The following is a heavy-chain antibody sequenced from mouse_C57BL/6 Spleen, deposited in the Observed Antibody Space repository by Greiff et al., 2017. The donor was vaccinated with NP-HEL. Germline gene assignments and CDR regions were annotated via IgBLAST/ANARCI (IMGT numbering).Heavy chain of an antibody. V-gene: IGHV1-85*01. D-gene: IGHD1-1*01. CDR3: ARGITTVVAGY. J-gene: IGHJ2*01. CDR2: IYPRDGST. CDR1: GYTFTSYD. Sequence: QVQLKESGPELVKPGASVKLSCKASGYTFTSYDINWVKQRPGQGLEWIGWIYPRDGSTKYNEKFKGKATLTVDTSSSTAYMELHSLTSEDSAVYFCARGITTVVAGYWGQGTTLTVSS.